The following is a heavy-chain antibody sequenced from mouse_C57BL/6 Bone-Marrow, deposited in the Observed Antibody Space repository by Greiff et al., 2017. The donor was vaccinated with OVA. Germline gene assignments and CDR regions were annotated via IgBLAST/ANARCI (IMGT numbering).Heavy chain of an antibody. CDR2: INPNNGCT. Sequence: EVQLQQSGPELVKPGASVKLPCTASGYTFTDYNMDWVKQSHGKSLEWIGDINPNNGCTIYNQKFKGKCTLSVDKTSSTAYMELSSLTSADTAVYYCARPNDYGSTWYFDVWGTGTTVTVSS. J-gene: IGHJ1*03. CDR3: ARPNDYGSTWYFDV. D-gene: IGHD1-1*01. V-gene: IGHV1-18*01. CDR1: GYTFTDYN.